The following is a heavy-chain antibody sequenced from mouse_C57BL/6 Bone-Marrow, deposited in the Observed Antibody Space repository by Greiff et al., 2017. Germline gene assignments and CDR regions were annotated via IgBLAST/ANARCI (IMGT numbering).Heavy chain of an antibody. CDR2: IRLKSDNYAT. CDR3: NRYSNYKDYYAVDY. J-gene: IGHJ4*01. D-gene: IGHD2-5*01. Sequence: DVKLQESGGGLVQPGGSMKLSCVASGFTFSNYWMNWVRQSPGKGLEWVAQIRLKSDNYATHYAESVKGRFTISRDDSKSSVYLQMNNLRAEDTGIYYCNRYSNYKDYYAVDYWGQGTSVTVSS. V-gene: IGHV6-3*01. CDR1: GFTFSNYW.